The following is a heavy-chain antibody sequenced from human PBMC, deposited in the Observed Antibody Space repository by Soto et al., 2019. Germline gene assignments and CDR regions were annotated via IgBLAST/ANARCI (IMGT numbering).Heavy chain of an antibody. V-gene: IGHV3-43*01. J-gene: IGHJ4*02. Sequence: EVQLVESGGVVVQPGGSLRLSCAASGFTSDDYTMHWVRQAPGKGLEWVSLISWDGGSTYYADSVKGRFTISRDNSKNSLYLQMNSLRTEDTALYYCAKDTSDVDRGSYFDYWGQGTLVTVSS. CDR1: GFTSDDYT. CDR2: ISWDGGST. CDR3: AKDTSDVDRGSYFDY. D-gene: IGHD3-10*01.